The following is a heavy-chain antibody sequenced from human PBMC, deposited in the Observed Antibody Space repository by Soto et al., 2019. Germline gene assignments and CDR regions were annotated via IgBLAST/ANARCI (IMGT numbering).Heavy chain of an antibody. J-gene: IGHJ4*01. CDR2: ININRGDV. Sequence: ASVKVSCKASGHSSTHNGISWVRRAPGQGLEWMGWININRGDVNHAPKFQGRVTLATDTSTTTAYMELRSLRLDDTAVYFCATDDMNRGRFDFWGHGTLVTVSS. CDR3: ATDDMNRGRFDF. CDR1: GHSSTHNG. V-gene: IGHV1-18*01.